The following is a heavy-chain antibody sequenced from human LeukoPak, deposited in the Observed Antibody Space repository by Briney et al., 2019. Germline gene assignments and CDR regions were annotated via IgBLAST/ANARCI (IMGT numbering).Heavy chain of an antibody. Sequence: GGSLRLSCAASGFTFSSYAMSWIRQAPGKGLEWVSYISSSGSTIYYADSVKGRFTISRDNAKNSLYLQMNSLRAEDTAVYYCAREQPAPYYYGSGSYFYYGMDVWGQGTTVTVSS. J-gene: IGHJ6*02. CDR3: AREQPAPYYYGSGSYFYYGMDV. V-gene: IGHV3-11*01. D-gene: IGHD3-10*01. CDR1: GFTFSSYA. CDR2: ISSSGSTI.